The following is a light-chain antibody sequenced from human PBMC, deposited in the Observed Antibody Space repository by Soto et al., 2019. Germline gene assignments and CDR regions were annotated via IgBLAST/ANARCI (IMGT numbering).Light chain of an antibody. J-gene: IGKJ4*01. CDR3: QERSNWPGLT. Sequence: EIVLKQSPGTLSLSPGERATLSCRASQSVSSSYLAWYQQKPGQAPRLLIYGASNRATGIPARFSGSGSGTDFTLTISSLEPEDFAVYYCQERSNWPGLTFGGGTKVDIK. V-gene: IGKV3D-20*02. CDR1: QSVSSSY. CDR2: GAS.